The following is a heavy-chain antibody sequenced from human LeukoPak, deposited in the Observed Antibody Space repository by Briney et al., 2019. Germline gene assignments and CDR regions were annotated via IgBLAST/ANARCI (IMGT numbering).Heavy chain of an antibody. CDR1: GGSISSSSYY. CDR3: ARGGGGKPTFDY. CDR2: IYYSGST. D-gene: IGHD4-23*01. Sequence: SETLSLTCTVSGGSISSSSYYWGWIRQPPGKGLEWIGSIYYSGSTYYNPSLKSRVTISVDTSKNQFSLKLSSVTAADTAVYYCARGGGGKPTFDYWGQGTLVTVSS. J-gene: IGHJ4*02. V-gene: IGHV4-39*01.